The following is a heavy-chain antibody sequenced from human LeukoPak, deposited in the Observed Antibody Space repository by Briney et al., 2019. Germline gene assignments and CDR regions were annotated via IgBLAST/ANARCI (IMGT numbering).Heavy chain of an antibody. CDR3: VKTFQVVTTSFFDY. D-gene: IGHD4-23*01. J-gene: IGHJ4*02. CDR2: IYYSGST. Sequence: SETLSLTCTVSGGSISSSSYYWGWIRQPPGKGLEWIGSIYYSGSTYYNPSLKSRVTISVDTSKNQFSLKLSSVTAADTAVYYCVKTFQVVTTSFFDYWGQGTLVTVSS. V-gene: IGHV4-39*01. CDR1: GGSISSSSYY.